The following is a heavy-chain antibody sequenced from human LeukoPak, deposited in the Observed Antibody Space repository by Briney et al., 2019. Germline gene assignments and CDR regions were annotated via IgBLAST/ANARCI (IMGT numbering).Heavy chain of an antibody. CDR2: ISGSGGST. CDR1: GFTFSSLA. J-gene: IGHJ4*02. D-gene: IGHD2-2*01. CDR3: AKGSIVVVPAASSH. V-gene: IGHV3-23*01. Sequence: GESLSLSWAVSGFTFSSLAMSWDRHPPGKGLEWVSAISGSGGSTYYADSVKGRFTISRDNSKNTLYLQMNSLRAEDTAVYCCAKGSIVVVPAASSHWGQGTLVTVSS.